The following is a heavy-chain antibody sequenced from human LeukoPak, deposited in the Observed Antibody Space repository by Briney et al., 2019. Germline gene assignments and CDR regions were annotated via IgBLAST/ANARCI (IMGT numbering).Heavy chain of an antibody. CDR2: ISGSGGST. V-gene: IGHV3-23*01. CDR3: APLPVVVVAATRNFDY. CDR1: GFTFSSYA. D-gene: IGHD2-15*01. Sequence: PGGSLRLSCAASGFTFSSYAMSWVRQAPGKGLEWVSAISGSGGSTYYADSVKGRFTISRDNSKNTLYLQMNSLRAEDTAVYYCAPLPVVVVAATRNFDYWGQGTLVTVA. J-gene: IGHJ4*02.